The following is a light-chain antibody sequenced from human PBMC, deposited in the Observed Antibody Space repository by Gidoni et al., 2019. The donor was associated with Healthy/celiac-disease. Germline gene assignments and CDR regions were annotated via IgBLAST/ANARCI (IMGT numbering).Light chain of an antibody. J-gene: IGKJ4*01. CDR2: GAS. Sequence: EIVLTQSPGTLSLSPGERATLSCRASQSVSSSYLAWYQQTPGQAPRLLIYGASSRATGIPDRFRGSGSGTDFTLTISRLEPEDFAVYYCQQYGSSPFGGGTKVEIK. CDR3: QQYGSSP. V-gene: IGKV3-20*01. CDR1: QSVSSSY.